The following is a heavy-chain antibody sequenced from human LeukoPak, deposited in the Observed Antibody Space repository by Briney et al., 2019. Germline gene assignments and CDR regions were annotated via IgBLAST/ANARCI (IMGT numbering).Heavy chain of an antibody. CDR2: IYYSGST. J-gene: IGHJ5*02. CDR3: ARSGYSGYKNNWFDP. V-gene: IGHV4-31*03. CDR1: GGSISNGGQY. Sequence: PSQTLSLTCTVSGGSISNGGQYWSWIRQHPGKGLEWIGYIYYSGSTFYNPSLQSRLTISVDTSENQFSLKLSSVTAADTAVYYCARSGYSGYKNNWFDPWGQGTLVTVSS. D-gene: IGHD5-12*01.